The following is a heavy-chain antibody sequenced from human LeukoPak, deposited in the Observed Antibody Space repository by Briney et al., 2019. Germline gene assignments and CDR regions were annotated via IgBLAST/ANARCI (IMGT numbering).Heavy chain of an antibody. D-gene: IGHD4-11*01. CDR1: GFTFTSYT. CDR3: ATVTKVDFNY. Sequence: TGGSLRLSCAASGFTFTSYTFYWFRQAPGTGLEWVASVSVEGIGRYFPGSVEGRFAISRDDSKKSVFLQMSNLRPEDTAVYFCATVTKVDFNYWGQGTLVTVSS. CDR2: VSVEGIGR. V-gene: IGHV3-30*09. J-gene: IGHJ4*02.